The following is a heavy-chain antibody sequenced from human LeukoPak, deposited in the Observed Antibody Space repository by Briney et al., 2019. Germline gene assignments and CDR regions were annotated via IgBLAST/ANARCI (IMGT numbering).Heavy chain of an antibody. V-gene: IGHV1-69*04. D-gene: IGHD6-13*01. CDR3: ARRIAAAGSFDY. Sequence: ASVKVSCKASGGTFSSYAISWVRQAPGQGLEWMGRIIPILGIANYAQKFQGRVTITADESTSTAYMELSSLRSEDTAVYYCARRIAAAGSFDYWGQGTLVTVSS. J-gene: IGHJ4*02. CDR2: IIPILGIA. CDR1: GGTFSSYA.